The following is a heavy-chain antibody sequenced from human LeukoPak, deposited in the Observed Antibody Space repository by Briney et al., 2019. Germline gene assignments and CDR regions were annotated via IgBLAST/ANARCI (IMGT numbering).Heavy chain of an antibody. CDR3: ASAHGGYSSSSGVDY. D-gene: IGHD6-13*01. CDR2: IIPILGIA. CDR1: GGTFSSYA. Sequence: ASVKVSCKASGGTFSSYAISWVRPAPGQGLAWMGRIIPILGIANYAQKFQGRVTITADKSTSTAYMELSSLRSEDTAVYYCASAHGGYSSSSGVDYWGQGTLVTVSS. J-gene: IGHJ4*02. V-gene: IGHV1-69*04.